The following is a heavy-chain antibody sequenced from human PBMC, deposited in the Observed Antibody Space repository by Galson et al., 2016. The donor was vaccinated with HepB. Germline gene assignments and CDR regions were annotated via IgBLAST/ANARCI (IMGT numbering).Heavy chain of an antibody. V-gene: IGHV4-59*01. CDR1: GDSISGYF. Sequence: SETLSLTCTVSGDSISGYFWSWIRQPPGKGLEWVAYIHSSGLTNYNPSLLGRVTISLDTYKSQFSLKVTSVSSTDTAVYYCVRSYGGYAFDIWGQGTMVTGSS. CDR3: VRSYGGYAFDI. D-gene: IGHD4-23*01. J-gene: IGHJ3*02. CDR2: IHSSGLT.